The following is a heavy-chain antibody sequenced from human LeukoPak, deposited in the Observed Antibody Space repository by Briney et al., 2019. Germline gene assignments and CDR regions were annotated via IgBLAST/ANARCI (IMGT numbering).Heavy chain of an antibody. J-gene: IGHJ4*02. CDR2: IAYDGSFK. V-gene: IGHV3-30-3*01. D-gene: IGHD6-19*01. CDR3: ARDPLAVATHFDY. Sequence: GKSLRLSCAASGFTFSNYVMHWVRQAPGKGLEWVAVIAYDGSFKYYADSVKGRATISRDNSKNTLYLQMNSLRAEDTAVYYCARDPLAVATHFDYWGQGTLVTVSS. CDR1: GFTFSNYV.